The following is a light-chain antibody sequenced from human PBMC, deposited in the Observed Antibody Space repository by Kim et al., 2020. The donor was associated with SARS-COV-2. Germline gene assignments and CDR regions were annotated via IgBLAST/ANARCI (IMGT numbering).Light chain of an antibody. CDR1: KLGDKY. CDR3: QAWDSSSYVV. V-gene: IGLV3-1*01. Sequence: VSPGQTASITCSGDKLGDKYACWYQQKPGQSPVLVIYQDSKRPSGIPERFSGSNSGNTATLTISGTQAMDEADYYCQAWDSSSYVVFGGGTQLTVL. J-gene: IGLJ2*01. CDR2: QDS.